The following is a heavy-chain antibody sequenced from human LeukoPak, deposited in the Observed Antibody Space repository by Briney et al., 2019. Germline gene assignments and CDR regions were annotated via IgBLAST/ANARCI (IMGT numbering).Heavy chain of an antibody. J-gene: IGHJ2*01. D-gene: IGHD1-1*01. CDR2: IDWDDDK. CDR1: GVSLTTIGMC. CDR3: ARVKNARTDGYFDL. V-gene: IGHV2-70*11. Sequence: SGPTLVNPTQTLTLTCTFSGVSLTTIGMCVNWIRQPPGKALEWLARIDWDDDKYYNRSLKTRLAISKDTSKNQVVLTMANMDPVDTATYFCARVKNARTDGYFDLWGRGTLVTVSS.